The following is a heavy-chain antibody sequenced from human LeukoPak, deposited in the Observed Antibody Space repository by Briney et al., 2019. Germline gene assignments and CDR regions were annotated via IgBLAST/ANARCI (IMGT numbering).Heavy chain of an antibody. Sequence: GASVKVSCKASGGTFSSYAISWVRQAPGQGLEWMGGIIPIFGTANYAQKFQGRVTITADESTSTAYMELSSLRSEDTAVYYCASPRIAAHPYYYYYMDVWGKGTTVTVSS. CDR1: GGTFSSYA. CDR3: ASPRIAAHPYYYYYMDV. J-gene: IGHJ6*03. CDR2: IIPIFGTA. V-gene: IGHV1-69*13. D-gene: IGHD6-6*01.